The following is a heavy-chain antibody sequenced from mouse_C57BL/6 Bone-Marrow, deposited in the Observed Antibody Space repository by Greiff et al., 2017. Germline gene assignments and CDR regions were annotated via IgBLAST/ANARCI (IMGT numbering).Heavy chain of an antibody. D-gene: IGHD1-1*01. J-gene: IGHJ3*01. CDR2: IYWDDDK. CDR3: ARGEGCGSNSWFAY. Sequence: QVTLKVCGPGILQSSQTLSLTCSFSGFSLSTSGMGVSWIRQPSGKGLEWLAHIYWDDDKRYNPSLKSRLTISKDTSRNQVFLKITSVDTADTATDYCARGEGCGSNSWFAYWGQGTLVTVSA. V-gene: IGHV8-12*01. CDR1: GFSLSTSGMG.